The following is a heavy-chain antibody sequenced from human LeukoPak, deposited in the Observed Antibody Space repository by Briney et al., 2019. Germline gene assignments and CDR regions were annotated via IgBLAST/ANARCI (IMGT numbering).Heavy chain of an antibody. Sequence: SETLSLTCTVSGGSISSSSYYWGWIRQPPGKGLEWIGSIYYSGSTYYNPSLKSRVTISVDTSKNQFSLKLSSVTAADTAVYYCARALDGIAARYTKEYDYWGQGTLVTVSS. CDR1: GGSISSSSYY. CDR2: IYYSGST. D-gene: IGHD6-6*01. V-gene: IGHV4-39*07. J-gene: IGHJ4*02. CDR3: ARALDGIAARYTKEYDY.